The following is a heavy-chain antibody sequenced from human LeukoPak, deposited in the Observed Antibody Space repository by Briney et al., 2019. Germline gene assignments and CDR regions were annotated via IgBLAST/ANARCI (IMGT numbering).Heavy chain of an antibody. D-gene: IGHD3-22*01. CDR2: INHSGST. CDR3: ARGPALWYDSSGLDY. CDR1: GGSFSGYY. J-gene: IGHJ4*02. V-gene: IGHV4-34*01. Sequence: SETLSLTCAVYGGSFSGYYWSWIRQLPGKGLEWIGEINHSGSTNYNPSLKSRVTISVDTSKNQFSLKLSSVTAADTAVYYCARGPALWYDSSGLDYWGQGTLVTVSS.